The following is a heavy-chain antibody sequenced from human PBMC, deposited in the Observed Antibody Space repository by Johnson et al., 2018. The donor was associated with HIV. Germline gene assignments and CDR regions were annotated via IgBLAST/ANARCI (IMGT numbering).Heavy chain of an antibody. D-gene: IGHD5-18*01. V-gene: IGHV3-30-3*01. Sequence: QVQLVESGGGWVKPGRSLTLSCAASGFPFRDSAMHWVRQAPGRGMEWLAVIIFDGVYKHHAESVRGRFTISRDNAKNSLYLQMNSLRAEDTAVYYCARDQHDSYGGWWYGAFDIWGQGTRVTVSS. CDR1: GFPFRDSA. J-gene: IGHJ3*02. CDR2: IIFDGVYK. CDR3: ARDQHDSYGGWWYGAFDI.